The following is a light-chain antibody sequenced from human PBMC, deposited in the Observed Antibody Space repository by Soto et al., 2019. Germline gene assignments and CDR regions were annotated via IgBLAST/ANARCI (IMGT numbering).Light chain of an antibody. CDR1: SSDLGAYKF. J-gene: IGLJ2*01. CDR2: EVS. V-gene: IGLV2-14*01. CDR3: SSYTSSSTLV. Sequence: QSALTQPASVSGSPGQSITFSCTGTSSDLGAYKFVSWYQQHPGKAPKLMIYEVSNRPSGVSNRFSGSKSGNTASLTISGLQAEDEADYYCSSYTSSSTLVFGGGTKLTVL.